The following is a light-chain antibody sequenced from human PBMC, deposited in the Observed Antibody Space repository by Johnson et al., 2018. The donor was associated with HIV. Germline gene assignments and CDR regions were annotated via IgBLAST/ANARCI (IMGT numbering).Light chain of an antibody. J-gene: IGLJ1*01. Sequence: HSVLTQPPSVSAAPGQKVTISCSGSSSIIGNNYVSWYQQLPGTAPKLLIYDNDRRPSGVPDRFSGSKSGTSATLDITGLQTGDEADYYCGTWDSSLSAYVFGTGTKVTVL. CDR3: GTWDSSLSAYV. CDR2: DND. CDR1: SSIIGNNY. V-gene: IGLV1-51*02.